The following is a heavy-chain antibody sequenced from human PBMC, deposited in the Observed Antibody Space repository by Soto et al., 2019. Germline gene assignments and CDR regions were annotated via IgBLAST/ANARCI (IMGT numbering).Heavy chain of an antibody. Sequence: GGSLRLSCAASGFAFSRYAMHWVRRAPGKGLEWVAVVSYDASDKYYADSVKGRFTISRDNSKKTMYLQMSSLRAEDTAVYYCARPFSSGWYGDFDFWGQGTLVTVSS. D-gene: IGHD6-19*01. CDR1: GFAFSRYA. CDR3: ARPFSSGWYGDFDF. J-gene: IGHJ4*02. CDR2: VSYDASDK. V-gene: IGHV3-30-3*01.